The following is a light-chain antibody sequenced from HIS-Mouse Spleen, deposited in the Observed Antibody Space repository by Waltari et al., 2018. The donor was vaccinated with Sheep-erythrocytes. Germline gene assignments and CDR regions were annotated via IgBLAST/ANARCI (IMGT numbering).Light chain of an antibody. CDR3: QAWDSSIVV. Sequence: SSELTQPPSVSVSPGQTASITCSGDKLGEKYACWYQQKPGQSPVLVIYQDTKRPSGIPARFSGSNSGNTATLTISGTQAMDEADYYCQAWDSSIVVFGGGTKLTVL. CDR1: KLGEKY. CDR2: QDT. V-gene: IGLV3-1*01. J-gene: IGLJ2*01.